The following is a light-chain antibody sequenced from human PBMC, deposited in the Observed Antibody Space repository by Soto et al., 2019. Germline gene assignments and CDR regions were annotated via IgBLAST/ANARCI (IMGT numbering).Light chain of an antibody. J-gene: IGLJ1*01. CDR2: GNS. V-gene: IGLV1-40*01. Sequence: QSVLTQPPSVSGAPGQMVTISCTGSSSNIGAGYDVHWYQQLPGTAPKLLIYGNSNRPSGVPDRFSGSKSGISASLAITGLQSEDEADYYCQSYDSSLSGYVFGTGTKLTVL. CDR1: SSNIGAGYD. CDR3: QSYDSSLSGYV.